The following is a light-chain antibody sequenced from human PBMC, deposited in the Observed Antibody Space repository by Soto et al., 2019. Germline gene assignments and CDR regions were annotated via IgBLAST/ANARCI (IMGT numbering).Light chain of an antibody. CDR1: QSFSNY. J-gene: IGKJ1*01. CDR2: SAT. V-gene: IGKV1-39*01. CDR3: QQTYTIPWT. Sequence: DIQMTQSPSSVSASVGDRVTITCRTSQSFSNYLAWYQHRPGKAPKLLIYSATVLQSGVPSRFSGSGSGTDFTLTISRLQPEDSAIYYCQQTYTIPWTFGQGTRVEIK.